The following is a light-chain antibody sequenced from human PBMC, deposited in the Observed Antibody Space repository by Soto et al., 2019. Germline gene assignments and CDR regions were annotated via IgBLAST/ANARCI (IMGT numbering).Light chain of an antibody. V-gene: IGLV2-14*01. CDR1: SGDIGSYNR. Sequence: QSVLTQPASVSGSPGQSITISCTGTSGDIGSYNRVSWYQQHPRKAPKLIIYEVTDRPSGVSNRFSGSESGNTASLTISGLQAEDEDEYYCSSYTNINTRACVFGTGTKVTAL. J-gene: IGLJ1*01. CDR3: SSYTNINTRACV. CDR2: EVT.